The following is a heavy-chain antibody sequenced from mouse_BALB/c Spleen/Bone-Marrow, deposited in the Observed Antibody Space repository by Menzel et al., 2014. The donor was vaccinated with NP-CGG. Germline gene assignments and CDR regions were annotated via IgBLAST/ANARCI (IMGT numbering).Heavy chain of an antibody. Sequence: QVQLQQSGAELVRPGSSVKISCKASGYVFTDYWMNWLRQRPGQGLEWIGQIFPVNADTNYKANFKDKVTLTADKSSTTAYMQLNSLTSEDSAVCFGARCATGSFAYWGQGTLVTVSA. CDR3: ARCATGSFAY. J-gene: IGHJ3*01. CDR1: GYVFTDYW. D-gene: IGHD1-1*01. V-gene: IGHV1-80*01. CDR2: IFPVNADT.